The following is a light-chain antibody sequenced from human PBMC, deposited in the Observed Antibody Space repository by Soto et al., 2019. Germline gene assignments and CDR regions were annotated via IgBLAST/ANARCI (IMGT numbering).Light chain of an antibody. CDR2: GRS. CDR3: QQFNNWPMLT. V-gene: IGKV3-15*01. Sequence: LTQCAARLSLFPGEGSTLSWRASQRFXTNLAWYQRNSGQAPRILISGRSTRATGIPARFSGSGSGTGFTLTISSLQSEEFSVYYCQQFNNWPMLTVGGGTKVDI. J-gene: IGKJ4*01. CDR1: QRFXTN.